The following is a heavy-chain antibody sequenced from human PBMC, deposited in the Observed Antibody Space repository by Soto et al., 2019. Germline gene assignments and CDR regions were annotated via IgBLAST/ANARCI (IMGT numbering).Heavy chain of an antibody. CDR3: ARGMNPQDY. V-gene: IGHV4-38-2*02. CDR1: GFSISSGFY. Sequence: SETLSLTCNISGFSISSGFYWGWVRQPPGKGLEWIGAIYHSGTTYFNPSLKSRVTMTIDTSKNQFSLSLASVAAADPAMYYCARGMNPQDYWGQGTLVTVSS. CDR2: IYHSGTT. D-gene: IGHD6-13*01. J-gene: IGHJ4*02.